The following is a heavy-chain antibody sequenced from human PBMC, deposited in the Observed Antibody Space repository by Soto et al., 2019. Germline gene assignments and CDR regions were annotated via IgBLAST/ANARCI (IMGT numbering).Heavy chain of an antibody. CDR2: VYYTGST. D-gene: IGHD2-21*02. J-gene: IGHJ5*02. CDR1: GASIRGTDYY. CDR3: VRTAREGAVAPHWFDR. V-gene: IGHV4-30-4*01. Sequence: SETLSLTCTVSGASIRGTDYYWSWIRQAPGKGLEWIGYVYYTGSTYYNPSLMSRLTISVDTSKNQFSLKLTSVTAAETAVYYCVRTAREGAVAPHWFDRWGQGTQVTVSS.